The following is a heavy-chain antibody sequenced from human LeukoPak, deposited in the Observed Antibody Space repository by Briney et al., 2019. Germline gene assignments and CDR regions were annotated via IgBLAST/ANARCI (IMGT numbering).Heavy chain of an antibody. V-gene: IGHV3-21*04. CDR2: ISSSSSHI. Sequence: GGSLRLSCAVSGFTLSSYSMNWVRQAPGKGLEWVSSISSSSSHIYYADSVKGRFTISRDNSKNTLYLQMNSLRAEDTAVYYCSKNFVYLLPFFELSPSFFRMDVWGPRTPVPVSS. CDR1: GFTLSSYS. J-gene: IGHJ6*02. CDR3: SKNFVYLLPFFELSPSFFRMDV. D-gene: IGHD3-3*01.